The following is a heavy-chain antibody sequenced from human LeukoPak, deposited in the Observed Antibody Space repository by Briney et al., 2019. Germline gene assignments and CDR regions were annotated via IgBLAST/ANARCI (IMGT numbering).Heavy chain of an antibody. Sequence: GGSLRLSCAASGFTFSSHAMSWVCQAPGKGLEWVSAISGSGGSTYYADSVKGRFTISRDNFKNTLYLQMNSLRAEDTAVYYCAKAIGSDWYRPLMGWGQGTLVTVSS. J-gene: IGHJ4*02. CDR1: GFTFSSHA. CDR3: AKAIGSDWYRPLMG. D-gene: IGHD6-19*01. CDR2: ISGSGGST. V-gene: IGHV3-23*01.